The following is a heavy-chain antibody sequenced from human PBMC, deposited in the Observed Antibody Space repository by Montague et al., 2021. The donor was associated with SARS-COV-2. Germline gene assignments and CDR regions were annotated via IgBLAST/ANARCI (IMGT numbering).Heavy chain of an antibody. CDR3: ARDPRYSLSWSFDY. V-gene: IGHV6-1*01. Sequence: CAISGDSVASNRPASDWHTHSPSSRLELLCRTYYGSKRYYDYAVSVKSRMTISPDTSKNQLSLQLSSVTPEDRAVYYCARDPRYSLSWSFDYWGQGTLVTVSS. D-gene: IGHD6-13*01. J-gene: IGHJ4*02. CDR1: GDSVASNRPA. CDR2: TYYGSKRYY.